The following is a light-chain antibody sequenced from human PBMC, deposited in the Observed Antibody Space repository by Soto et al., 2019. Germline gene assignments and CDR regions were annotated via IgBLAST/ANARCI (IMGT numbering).Light chain of an antibody. CDR3: QQSYSTPRT. CDR1: QSISSY. J-gene: IGKJ1*01. Sequence: DIPMTQSPSSLSASVGDRVTITCRASQSISSYLNWYQQKPGKAPKLLIYAASSLQSGVPSRFSGSGSGTYFTLPISSLQPEDFATYYCQQSYSTPRTFGQGTKVEIK. CDR2: AAS. V-gene: IGKV1-39*01.